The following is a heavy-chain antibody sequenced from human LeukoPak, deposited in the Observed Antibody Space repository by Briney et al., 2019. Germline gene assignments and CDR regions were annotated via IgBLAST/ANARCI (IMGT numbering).Heavy chain of an antibody. D-gene: IGHD3-22*01. CDR1: GFTFSTYS. J-gene: IGHJ5*02. Sequence: GGSLRLSCAASGFTFSTYSMNWVRQAPGKGLEWVSSISSGSSFMYYADSVKGRFTISRDNAKNSLYLQMNSLRAKDTALYYCARDYYDSSGSSWFDPWGQGTLVTVSS. CDR2: ISSGSSFM. CDR3: ARDYYDSSGSSWFDP. V-gene: IGHV3-21*01.